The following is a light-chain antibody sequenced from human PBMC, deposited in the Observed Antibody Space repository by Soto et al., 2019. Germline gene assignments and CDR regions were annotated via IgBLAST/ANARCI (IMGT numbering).Light chain of an antibody. Sequence: QSVLTQSPSASASLGASVKLTCTLSSRHSSYAIAWHQQQPEKGPRYLMKVNSDGSHSKGDGIPDRFSGSSSGAERYLTISSLQSEDEADYYCQTWDTGIRVFGGGTKLTVL. CDR3: QTWDTGIRV. V-gene: IGLV4-69*01. CDR2: VNSDGSH. CDR1: SRHSSYA. J-gene: IGLJ3*02.